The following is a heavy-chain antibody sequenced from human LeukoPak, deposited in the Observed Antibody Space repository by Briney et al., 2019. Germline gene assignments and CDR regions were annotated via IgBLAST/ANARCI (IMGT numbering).Heavy chain of an antibody. CDR3: AGSASSNWFDP. CDR2: INSDGGST. V-gene: IGHV3-74*01. CDR1: GFTFSSYW. J-gene: IGHJ5*02. Sequence: GGSLRLSCAASGFTFSSYWMHWVRQAPGKGLVWVSRINSDGGSTSYADSVKGRFTISRDNAKNTLYLQMNSLRAEDTAVYYCAGSASSNWFDPWGQGTLVTVSS. D-gene: IGHD6-6*01.